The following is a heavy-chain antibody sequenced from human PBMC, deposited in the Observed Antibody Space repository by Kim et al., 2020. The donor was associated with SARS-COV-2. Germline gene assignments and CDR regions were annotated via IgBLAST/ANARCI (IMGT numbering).Heavy chain of an antibody. J-gene: IGHJ4*02. V-gene: IGHV3-21*06. CDR2: ISSSPSSSYI. Sequence: GGSLRLSCAASGFTFSSHTMNWVRQAPGKGLEWISSISSSPSSSYIYYTDSVKGRFTISRDNAKNSLYLQMNRLRVEDTGVYYCARGRLIGYCSGGSCSFPPFDHWGQGTLVTVSS. D-gene: IGHD2-15*01. CDR1: GFTFSSHT. CDR3: ARGRLIGYCSGGSCSFPPFDH.